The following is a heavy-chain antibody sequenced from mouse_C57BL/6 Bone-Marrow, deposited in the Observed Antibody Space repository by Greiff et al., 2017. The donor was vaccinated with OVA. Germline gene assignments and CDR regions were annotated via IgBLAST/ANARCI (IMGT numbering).Heavy chain of an antibody. J-gene: IGHJ3*01. V-gene: IGHV5-4*01. D-gene: IGHD1-1*01. CDR3: ARDPHITTGPY. Sequence: EVQRVESGGGLVKPGGSLKLSCAASGFTFSSYAMSWVRQTPEKRLEWVATISDGGSYTYYPDNVKGRFTISRDNAKNNLYLQMSHLKSEDTAMYYCARDPHITTGPYWGQGTLVTVSA. CDR2: ISDGGSYT. CDR1: GFTFSSYA.